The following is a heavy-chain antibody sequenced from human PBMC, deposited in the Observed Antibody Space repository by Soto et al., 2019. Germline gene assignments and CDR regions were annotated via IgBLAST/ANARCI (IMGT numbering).Heavy chain of an antibody. CDR2: MNPYTGKT. Sequence: ASVKVSCYASGYTFTTFDIQWVRQAHGQGLEWLGWMNPYTGKTGYAEKFRGRVTATRITSISTAYMELSSLRSDDTAAYYCARRHERSGPNYFDSWGPGTL. CDR1: GYTFTTFD. J-gene: IGHJ4*02. V-gene: IGHV1-8*01. D-gene: IGHD3-10*01. CDR3: ARRHERSGPNYFDS.